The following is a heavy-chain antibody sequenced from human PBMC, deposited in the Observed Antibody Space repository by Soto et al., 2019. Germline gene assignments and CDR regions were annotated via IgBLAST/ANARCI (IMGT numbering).Heavy chain of an antibody. Sequence: EGSLRLSCAASRLTFTTSAMHWVRQAPGKGLEWVAMISHDGSHEYYGDSVKGRFSVSRDNSHNILHLQMNSLRIEDTAVYFCARDTDHRLVRGWLDPWGQGTLVTVSS. V-gene: IGHV3-30-3*01. CDR3: ARDTDHRLVRGWLDP. J-gene: IGHJ5*02. D-gene: IGHD3-10*01. CDR1: RLTFTTSA. CDR2: ISHDGSHE.